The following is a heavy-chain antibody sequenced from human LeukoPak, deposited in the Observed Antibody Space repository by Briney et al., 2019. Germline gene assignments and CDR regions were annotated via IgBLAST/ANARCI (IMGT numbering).Heavy chain of an antibody. V-gene: IGHV3-15*01. CDR3: TTGRVISYCGGDCYWFDP. Sequence: GGPLRLSCAASGFPFIGSCMSWVRQAPGKALEWVGRIKSKTAGGTTDYAAPVKGRFTISRDDSKNTLFLQMNSLKPEDTAVYFCTTGRVISYCGGDCYWFDPWGQGTLVTVSS. D-gene: IGHD2-21*02. J-gene: IGHJ5*02. CDR2: IKSKTAGGTT. CDR1: GFPFIGSC.